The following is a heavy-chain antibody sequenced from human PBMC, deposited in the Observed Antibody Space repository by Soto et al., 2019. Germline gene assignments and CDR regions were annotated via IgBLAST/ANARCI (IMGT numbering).Heavy chain of an antibody. CDR3: ARHGPPRLLCYFDWAGRSDPRQTYFDY. CDR1: GGSISSSSYY. Sequence: SETLSLTCTVSGGSISSSSYYWGWIRQPPGKGLEWIGSIYYSGSTYYNPSLKSRLTISLDTPKNQFSLKLNSVTAADTAVYYFARHGPPRLLCYFDWAGRSDPRQTYFDYWGQGTLVTVSS. CDR2: IYYSGST. V-gene: IGHV4-39*01. D-gene: IGHD3-9*01. J-gene: IGHJ4*02.